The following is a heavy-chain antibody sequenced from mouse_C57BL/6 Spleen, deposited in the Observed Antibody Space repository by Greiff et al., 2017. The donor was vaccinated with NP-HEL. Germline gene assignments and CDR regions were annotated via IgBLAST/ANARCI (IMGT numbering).Heavy chain of an antibody. CDR2: IDPSDSYT. D-gene: IGHD1-1*01. Sequence: QVQLQQPGAELVMPGASVKLSCKASGYTFTSYWMHWVKQRPGQGLEWIGEIDPSDSYTNYNQKFKGKSTLTVDKSSSTAYMQLSSLTSEDSAVYYCARLNYGSRRYFDYWGQGTTLTVSS. J-gene: IGHJ2*01. CDR3: ARLNYGSRRYFDY. CDR1: GYTFTSYW. V-gene: IGHV1-69*01.